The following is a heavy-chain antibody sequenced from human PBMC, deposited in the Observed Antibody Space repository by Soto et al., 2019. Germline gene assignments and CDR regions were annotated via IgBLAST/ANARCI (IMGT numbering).Heavy chain of an antibody. D-gene: IGHD4-17*01. CDR3: ARDPPPTVVTPSVDY. CDR1: GGTFSSYA. J-gene: IGHJ4*02. CDR2: IIPIFGTA. V-gene: IGHV1-69*01. Sequence: QVQLVQSGAEVKKPGSSVKVSCKASGGTFSSYAISWVRQAPGQGLEWMGGIIPIFGTANYAQKFQGRVTITADESTSTAYMELSRLRSEDTAVYYCARDPPPTVVTPSVDYWGQGTLVTVSS.